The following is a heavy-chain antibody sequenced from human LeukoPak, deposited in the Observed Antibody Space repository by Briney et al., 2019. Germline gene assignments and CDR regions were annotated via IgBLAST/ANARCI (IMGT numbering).Heavy chain of an antibody. CDR2: IYPGDSDT. V-gene: IGHV5-51*01. J-gene: IGHJ3*02. CDR1: GYSFTNNW. Sequence: GESLKISCKASGYSFTNNWIGWVRQMPGKGLEWMGIIYPGDSDTRYSPSFQGQVTISADKSISTAYLQWSSLKASDTAMYYCASAGDSSGYYYFSAFDIWGQGTMVTVSS. D-gene: IGHD3-22*01. CDR3: ASAGDSSGYYYFSAFDI.